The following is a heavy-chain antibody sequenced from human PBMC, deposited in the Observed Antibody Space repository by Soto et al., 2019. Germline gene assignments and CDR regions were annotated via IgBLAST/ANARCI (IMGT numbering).Heavy chain of an antibody. V-gene: IGHV3-73*01. Sequence: GSLLLACAASGFTFSGSAIHWVRQASGKGLEWVARIRTKSNGYATTYAASVKGRFTISRDDSKNMAYLQMNGLKTEDTAMYYCSRVEYVTSSPIGWGQGTLVTVYS. D-gene: IGHD6-6*01. J-gene: IGHJ4*02. CDR1: GFTFSGSA. CDR3: SRVEYVTSSPIG. CDR2: IRTKSNGYAT.